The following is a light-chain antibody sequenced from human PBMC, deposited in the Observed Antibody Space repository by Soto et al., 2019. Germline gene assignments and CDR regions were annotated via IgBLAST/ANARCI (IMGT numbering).Light chain of an antibody. J-gene: IGKJ2*01. Sequence: ESVLTQSPGSLSLSPGETAILSCRASQSIINNYLAWYQQKPGQAPRLLIYGASIRATGVPDRFSGSGSGTDFTLTITRLEAEDFAVYYCQQYGTSPLMYTFGQGTKLGVK. V-gene: IGKV3-20*01. CDR1: QSIINNY. CDR3: QQYGTSPLMYT. CDR2: GAS.